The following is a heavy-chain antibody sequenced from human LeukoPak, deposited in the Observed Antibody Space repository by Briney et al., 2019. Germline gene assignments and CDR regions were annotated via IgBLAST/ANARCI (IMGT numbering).Heavy chain of an antibody. CDR3: ATPGLLGYCSSAICAPPGY. V-gene: IGHV3-11*03. CDR1: GFTFSSFA. Sequence: GGSLRLSCAASGFTFSSFAMSWVRQAPGKGLEWVSYISGSSTHTNYADSVKGRFTISRDNAKKSLYLQMNSLRAEDTAVYYCATPGLLGYCSSAICAPPGYWGQGTLVTVSS. J-gene: IGHJ4*02. CDR2: ISGSSTHT. D-gene: IGHD2-2*01.